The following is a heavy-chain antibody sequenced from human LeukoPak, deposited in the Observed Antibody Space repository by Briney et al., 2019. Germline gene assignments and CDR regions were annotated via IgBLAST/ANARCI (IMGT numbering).Heavy chain of an antibody. J-gene: IGHJ4*02. Sequence: GESLKISCKGSGYSFTSYWSGWVRQMPGKGLEWMGIIYPGDSDTRYSPSFQGQVTISADKSISTAYLQWSGLKASDTAMYYCARRSGRYQSDFDYWGQGTLVTVSS. V-gene: IGHV5-51*01. CDR2: IYPGDSDT. D-gene: IGHD1-26*01. CDR1: GYSFTSYW. CDR3: ARRSGRYQSDFDY.